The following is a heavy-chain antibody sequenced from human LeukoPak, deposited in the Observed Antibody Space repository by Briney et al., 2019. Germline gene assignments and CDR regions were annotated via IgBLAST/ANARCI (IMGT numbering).Heavy chain of an antibody. J-gene: IGHJ4*02. CDR3: ARLRITGTRFDY. V-gene: IGHV4-30-4*01. CDR1: GGSISSGDYC. CDR2: IYYSGST. D-gene: IGHD1-7*01. Sequence: SETLSLTCTVSGGSISSGDYCWSWIRQPPGKGLEWIGYIYYSGSTYYNPSLESRVTISVGTSKNQFSLKLSSVTAADTAVYYCARLRITGTRFDYWGQGTLVTVSS.